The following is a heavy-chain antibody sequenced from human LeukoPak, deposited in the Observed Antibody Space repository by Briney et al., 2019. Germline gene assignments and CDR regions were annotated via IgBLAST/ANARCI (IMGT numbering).Heavy chain of an antibody. J-gene: IGHJ6*03. CDR2: ISSSGSTI. CDR3: ARVISGWPLYYYYYMDV. Sequence: GGSLRLPCAASGFTFSDYYMTWIRQAPGKGLEWVSYISSSGSTIYYADSVKGRFTISRDNAKNSLYLQMNSLRAEDTAVYYCARVISGWPLYYYYYMDVWGKGTTVTVSS. CDR1: GFTFSDYY. V-gene: IGHV3-11*01. D-gene: IGHD6-19*01.